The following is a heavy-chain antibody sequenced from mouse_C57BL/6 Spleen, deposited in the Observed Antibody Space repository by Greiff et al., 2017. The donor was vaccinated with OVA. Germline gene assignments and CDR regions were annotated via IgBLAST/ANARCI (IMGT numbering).Heavy chain of an antibody. Sequence: VQVVESGPGLVAPSQSLSITCTVSGFSLTSYAISWVRQPPGKGLEWLGVIWTGGGTNYNSALKSRLSISKDNSKSQVFLKMNSLQTDDTARYYCARGANYGSSPWYFDVWGTGTTVTVSS. D-gene: IGHD1-1*01. V-gene: IGHV2-9-1*01. CDR3: ARGANYGSSPWYFDV. CDR2: IWTGGGT. J-gene: IGHJ1*03. CDR1: GFSLTSYA.